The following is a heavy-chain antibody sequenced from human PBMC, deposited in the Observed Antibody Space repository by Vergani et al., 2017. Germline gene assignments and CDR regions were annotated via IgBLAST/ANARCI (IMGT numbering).Heavy chain of an antibody. CDR2: IIPIFGTA. V-gene: IGHV1-69*01. CDR3: ARDQGPPPEVPAAIHYYYMDV. J-gene: IGHJ6*03. CDR1: GGTFSSYA. Sequence: QVQLVQSGAEVKKPGSSVKVSCKASGGTFSSYAISWVRQAPGQGLEWMGGIIPIFGTANYAQKFQGRVTITADESTSTAYMELSSLRSEDTAVYYCARDQGPPPEVPAAIHYYYMDVWGKGTTVTVSS. D-gene: IGHD2-2*01.